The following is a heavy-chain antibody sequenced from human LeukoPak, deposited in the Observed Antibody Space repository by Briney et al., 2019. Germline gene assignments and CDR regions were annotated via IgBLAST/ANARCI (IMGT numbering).Heavy chain of an antibody. CDR3: ARDTVIAAAGIDY. CDR1: GGSFSGYY. J-gene: IGHJ4*02. CDR2: INHSGST. Sequence: SETLSLTCAVYGGSFSGYYWSWTRQPPGKGLEWIGEINHSGSTNYNPSLKSRVTISVDTSKNQFSLQLNSVTPEDTAVYYCARDTVIAAAGIDYWGQGTLVTVSS. D-gene: IGHD6-13*01. V-gene: IGHV4-34*01.